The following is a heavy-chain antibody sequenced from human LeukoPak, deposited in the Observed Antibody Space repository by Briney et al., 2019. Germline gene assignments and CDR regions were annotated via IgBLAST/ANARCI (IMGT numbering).Heavy chain of an antibody. CDR1: GFTFSSYW. J-gene: IGHJ1*01. D-gene: IGHD4-11*01. CDR2: IKQDGSEK. V-gene: IGHV3-7*01. Sequence: GGSLRLSCAASGFTFSSYWMSWARQAPGKGLEWVANIKQDGSEKYYVDSVKGRFTISRDNAKNSLYLQMNSLRAEDTAVYYCARAGGATYSPGYFQHWGQGTLVTVSS. CDR3: ARAGGATYSPGYFQH.